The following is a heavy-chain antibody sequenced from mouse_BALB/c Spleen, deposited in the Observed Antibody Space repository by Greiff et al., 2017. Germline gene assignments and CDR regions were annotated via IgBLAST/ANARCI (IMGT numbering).Heavy chain of an antibody. Sequence: EVQRVESGPGLVKPSQSLSLTCTVTGYSITSDYAWNWIRQFPGNKLEWMGYISYSGSTSYNPSLKSRISITRDTSKNQFFLQLNSVTTEDTATYYCANIYYDYGRAMDYWGQGTSVTVSS. CDR2: ISYSGST. D-gene: IGHD2-4*01. J-gene: IGHJ4*01. CDR1: GYSITSDYA. CDR3: ANIYYDYGRAMDY. V-gene: IGHV3-2*02.